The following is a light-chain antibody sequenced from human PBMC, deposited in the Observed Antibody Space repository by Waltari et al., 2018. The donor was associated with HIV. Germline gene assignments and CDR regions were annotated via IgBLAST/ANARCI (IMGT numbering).Light chain of an antibody. Sequence: EIVLTQSPATLSLSPGERATLSCRASQSISTSLAWYHQKPGQSPRLLIYDAFTRATGIPARFSGAGSGTDFTLTISSLEPEDFALYYCQQRSNWPLITFGQGTRLDNK. CDR2: DAF. V-gene: IGKV3-11*01. J-gene: IGKJ5*01. CDR3: QQRSNWPLIT. CDR1: QSISTS.